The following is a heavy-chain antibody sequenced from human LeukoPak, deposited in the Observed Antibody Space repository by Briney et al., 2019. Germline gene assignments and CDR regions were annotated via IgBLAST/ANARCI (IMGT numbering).Heavy chain of an antibody. D-gene: IGHD1-1*01. CDR2: INHSGST. CDR3: SRQDNSNDSPLFDY. J-gene: IGHJ4*02. Sequence: PSETLSLTCAVYGGSFSGYYWSWIRQPPGKGLEWIGEINHSGSTNYNPSLKSRVTISVDTSKNQFSLRLSSVTAAADTAVYYCSRQDNSNDSPLFDYWGQGTLVTVSS. V-gene: IGHV4-34*01. CDR1: GGSFSGYY.